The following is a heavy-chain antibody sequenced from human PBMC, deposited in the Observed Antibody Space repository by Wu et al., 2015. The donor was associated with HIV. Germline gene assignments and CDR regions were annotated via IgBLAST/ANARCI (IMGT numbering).Heavy chain of an antibody. CDR2: SDPEDGET. Sequence: HDQLVQSGAEVKKPGASVKVSCKVSGYTLSKLSVHWVRQAPGKGLEWMGGSDPEDGETVYAQKFQGRVTLTEDTSTDTAYMELTRLRSEDTAVYYCATLIRYNLNDKADAFRFLGPRDNGHRLF. V-gene: IGHV1-24*01. CDR3: ATLIRYNLNDKADAFRF. D-gene: IGHD1-1*01. J-gene: IGHJ3*01. CDR1: GYTLSKLS.